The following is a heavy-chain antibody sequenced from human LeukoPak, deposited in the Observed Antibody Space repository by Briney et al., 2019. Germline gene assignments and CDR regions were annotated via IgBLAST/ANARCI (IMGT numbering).Heavy chain of an antibody. CDR1: GFTFSSYG. V-gene: IGHV3-33*06. CDR3: AKDVSGRSN. CDR2: IWYDGSNK. J-gene: IGHJ4*02. Sequence: GGSLRLSCAASGFTFSSYGMHWVRQAPGKGLEWVAVIWYDGSNKYYADSVKGRFTISRDNSKNTLYLQMNSLRAEDTAVYYCAKDVSGRSNWGQGTLVTVSS. D-gene: IGHD5/OR15-5a*01.